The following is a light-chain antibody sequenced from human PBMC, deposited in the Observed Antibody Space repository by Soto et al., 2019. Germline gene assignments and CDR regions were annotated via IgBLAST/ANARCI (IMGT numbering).Light chain of an antibody. CDR3: HQYARSPYT. V-gene: IGKV3-20*01. CDR2: GAS. CDR1: QSVTRNY. Sequence: TQSPGPLSLSPGEGATLSCRASQSVTRNYLAWYQQKPGQPPRLLIYGASSRAAGIPDRFSGSGSGTAFTLTISTLEPEDFAVYYCHQYARSPYTFGPGTNLEIK. J-gene: IGKJ2*01.